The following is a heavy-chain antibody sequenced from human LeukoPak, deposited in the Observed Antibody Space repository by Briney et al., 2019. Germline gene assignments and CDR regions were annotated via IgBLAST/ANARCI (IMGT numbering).Heavy chain of an antibody. V-gene: IGHV3-23*01. D-gene: IGHD3-10*01. CDR1: GFTLSSDA. Sequence: GGSLRLSCAASGFTLSSDAMSGLRQAPRKGLEGVSGISGSGSSIYYADSVRGRFTISRDNSKNTLYLQMNGLRADDPALYYCAKVFHYGSGSYVAFENWGQGTLVTVSS. CDR3: AKVFHYGSGSYVAFEN. J-gene: IGHJ4*02. CDR2: ISGSGSSI.